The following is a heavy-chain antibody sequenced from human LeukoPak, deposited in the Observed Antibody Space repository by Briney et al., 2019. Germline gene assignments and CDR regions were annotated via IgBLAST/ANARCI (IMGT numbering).Heavy chain of an antibody. V-gene: IGHV3-15*01. CDR1: GFTFTNAW. D-gene: IGHD3-22*01. J-gene: IGHJ4*02. CDR2: IKSNTDGGTT. CDR3: TKYDTSVNFDY. Sequence: AGGSLRLSCVASGFTFTNAWVSWVRQAPGKGLEWVGHIKSNTDGGTTEYPAPVKGRFIISRDDSKHTLYLQINSLKADDTAVYYCTKYDTSVNFDYWGQGTLVTVSS.